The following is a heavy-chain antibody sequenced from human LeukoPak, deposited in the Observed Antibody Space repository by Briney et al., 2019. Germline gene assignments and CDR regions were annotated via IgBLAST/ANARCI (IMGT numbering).Heavy chain of an antibody. D-gene: IGHD3-10*01. V-gene: IGHV4-38-2*02. CDR2: ISHIGDT. Sequence: SETLSLTCTVSGHSISTGFFWGWIRQPPGKGLEWMGVISHIGDTYYDPSLKSRLTISLDTPRNQFSLNLSSVTAADTAVYYCARDRYYYGSRSHDAFDIWGQGTMVSVSS. CDR1: GHSISTGFF. CDR3: ARDRYYYGSRSHDAFDI. J-gene: IGHJ3*02.